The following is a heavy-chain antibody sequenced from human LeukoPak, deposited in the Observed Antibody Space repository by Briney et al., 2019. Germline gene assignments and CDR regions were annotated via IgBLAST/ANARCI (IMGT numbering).Heavy chain of an antibody. CDR1: GFTFSSYL. J-gene: IGHJ4*02. V-gene: IGHV3-7*01. Sequence: GGSLRLSYAASGFTFSSYLMSWVRQAPGKGLEWVANIKQDGSEKYYVDSVKGRFTISRDNAKNSLFLQMNSLRAEDTAVYFCAISATARGGFDFWGQGTLVTVSS. CDR3: AISATARGGFDF. D-gene: IGHD6-25*01. CDR2: IKQDGSEK.